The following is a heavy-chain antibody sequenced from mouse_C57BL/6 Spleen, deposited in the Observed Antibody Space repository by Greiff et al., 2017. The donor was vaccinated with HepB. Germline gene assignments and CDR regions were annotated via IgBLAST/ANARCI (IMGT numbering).Heavy chain of an antibody. Sequence: QVQLKESGPGLVQPSQSLSITCTVSGFSLTSYGVHWVRQSPGKGLEWLGAIWSGGSTDYNAAFISRLSISKDNSKSQVFFKMNSLQADDTAIYYCARTLYDGYFWFAYWGQGTLVTVSA. CDR3: ARTLYDGYFWFAY. CDR2: IWSGGST. J-gene: IGHJ3*01. V-gene: IGHV2-2*01. D-gene: IGHD2-3*01. CDR1: GFSLTSYG.